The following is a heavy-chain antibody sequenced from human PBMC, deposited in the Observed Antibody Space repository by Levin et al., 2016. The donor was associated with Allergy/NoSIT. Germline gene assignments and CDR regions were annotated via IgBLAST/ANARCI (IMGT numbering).Heavy chain of an antibody. CDR1: GFTVSSSH. D-gene: IGHD3-22*01. CDR3: VRGGSAYYPAH. CDR2: FYTDGST. J-gene: IGHJ4*02. Sequence: ETLSLTCGVSGFTVSSSHMSWVRQAPGKGLECVSTFYTDGSTNYADSVKGRFTISKDNSKNTLYLQMNSLRADDTAVYYCVRGGSAYYPAHWGQGVLVTVSS. V-gene: IGHV3-53*01.